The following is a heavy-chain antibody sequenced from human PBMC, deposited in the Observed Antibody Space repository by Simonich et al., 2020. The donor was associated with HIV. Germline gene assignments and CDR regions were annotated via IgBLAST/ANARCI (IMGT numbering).Heavy chain of an antibody. Sequence: QVQLQQWGAGLLKPSETLSLTCAVYGGSFSGYYWSWIRQPPGKGLEWIGEINHNGRTNYKPSLKSRVIISVDRSKNQFSLTLNSVTAADTAVYYCARRRPLGKDDAFDIWGQGTLVTVSS. J-gene: IGHJ3*02. D-gene: IGHD7-27*01. CDR1: GGSFSGYY. V-gene: IGHV4-34*01. CDR3: ARRRPLGKDDAFDI. CDR2: INHNGRT.